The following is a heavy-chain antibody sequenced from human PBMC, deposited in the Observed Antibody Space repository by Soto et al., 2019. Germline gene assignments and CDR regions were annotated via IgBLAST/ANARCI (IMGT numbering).Heavy chain of an antibody. V-gene: IGHV3-33*01. CDR1: GLTLSSNG. J-gene: IGHJ6*02. Sequence: GGSLRPSCEAFGLTLSSNGRNGVGRVQGKGLEWVAVIWNYGSNKYYADSVKGRFTISRDNSKNTLYLQMNSLRAEDTAVYYCASNGMDVWGQGTTVTVSS. CDR3: ASNGMDV. CDR2: IWNYGSNK.